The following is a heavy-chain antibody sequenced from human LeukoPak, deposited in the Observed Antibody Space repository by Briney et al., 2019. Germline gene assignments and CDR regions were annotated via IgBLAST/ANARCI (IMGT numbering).Heavy chain of an antibody. Sequence: GRSLRLSCAASGFTFSSYEMNWVRQAPGKELEWVSYISSSGSTIYYADSVKGRFTISRDNAKNSLYLQMNSLRAEDTAVYYCAELGITMIGGVWGKGTTVTISS. V-gene: IGHV3-48*03. D-gene: IGHD3-10*02. J-gene: IGHJ6*04. CDR1: GFTFSSYE. CDR3: AELGITMIGGV. CDR2: ISSSGSTI.